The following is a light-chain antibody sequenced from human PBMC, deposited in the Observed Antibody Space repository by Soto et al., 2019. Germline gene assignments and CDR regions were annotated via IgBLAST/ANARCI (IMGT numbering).Light chain of an antibody. CDR1: QHISSW. CDR2: AAS. V-gene: IGKV1-12*01. J-gene: IGKJ5*01. Sequence: DIQMTQSPSSVSVSVGDRVTITCRASQHISSWLAWYQQKPGKAPKLLIYAASTLESGVPSRFSGSGFGTDFSLTISSLQPEDFATYYCQLSDSSLTFGQGTRLEIK. CDR3: QLSDSSLT.